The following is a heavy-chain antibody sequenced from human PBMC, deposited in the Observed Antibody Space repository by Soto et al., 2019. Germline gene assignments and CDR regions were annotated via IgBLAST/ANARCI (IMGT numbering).Heavy chain of an antibody. CDR3: ARLVTATRNYYYGMDV. CDR2: ISSSGSTI. Sequence: GGSLRLSCAASGFTFRDYYMTWIRQAPGKGLGWLSYISSSGSTIYYADSVKGRFTISRDNAKNSLFLQMNSLRAEDTAVYYCARLVTATRNYYYGMDVWGQGTTVTVSS. J-gene: IGHJ6*02. CDR1: GFTFRDYY. V-gene: IGHV3-11*01. D-gene: IGHD1-20*01.